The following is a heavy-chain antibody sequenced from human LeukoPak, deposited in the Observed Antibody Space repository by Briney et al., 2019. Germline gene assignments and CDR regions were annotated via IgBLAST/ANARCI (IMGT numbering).Heavy chain of an antibody. CDR3: ARGDYGGLGA. J-gene: IGHJ5*02. V-gene: IGHV4-30-2*01. CDR2: IYHSGST. D-gene: IGHD4-23*01. CDR1: GGSLSGGFT. Sequence: KASETLSLTCAVSGGSLSGGFTWSWIRQPLGKGLEWFGFIYHSGSTYYNPSLKSRVTISIDTSKNQVSLNLTSVTAADTAIYFWARGDYGGLGAWGQGTLVTVSS.